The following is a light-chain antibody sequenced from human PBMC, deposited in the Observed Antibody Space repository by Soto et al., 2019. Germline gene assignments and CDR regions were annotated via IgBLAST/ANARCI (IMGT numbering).Light chain of an antibody. Sequence: QSVLTQPPSVSGAPGQRVTISCTGSSSNIGARYNVHWYQQLPGTAPKLLIYGNSNRPSGVPDRFSGSKSGTSASLAITGLQAEDEADYYCQSYDYSLCAWVFGGGTKLTVL. CDR3: QSYDYSLCAWV. CDR1: SSNIGARYN. V-gene: IGLV1-40*01. J-gene: IGLJ3*02. CDR2: GNS.